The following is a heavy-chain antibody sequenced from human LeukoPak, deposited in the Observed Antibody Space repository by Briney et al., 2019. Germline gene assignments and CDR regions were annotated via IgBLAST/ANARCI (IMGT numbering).Heavy chain of an antibody. D-gene: IGHD5-18*01. J-gene: IGHJ4*02. CDR2: IYYSGST. Sequence: SETPSLTCTVSGGSISSGGYYWSWIRQPPGKGLEWIGYIYYSGSTYYNPSLKSRVTISVDTSKNQFSLKLSSVTAADTAVYYCARAGIQLWPDYWGQGTLVTVSS. V-gene: IGHV4-30-4*08. CDR3: ARAGIQLWPDY. CDR1: GGSISSGGYY.